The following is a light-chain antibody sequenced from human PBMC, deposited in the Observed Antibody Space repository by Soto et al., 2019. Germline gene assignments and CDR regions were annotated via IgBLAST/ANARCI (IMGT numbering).Light chain of an antibody. J-gene: IGLJ2*01. V-gene: IGLV2-14*01. Sequence: QSALTQPASVSGSPGQSITISCTGTSSDVGGYNYVSWYQQHPGKAPKLMIYEVSNRPSGVSNRFSGSKSGNTASLTISGLQAEDEADYYCGSYTSSSTLGHVVFGGGTKLTVL. CDR2: EVS. CDR3: GSYTSSSTLGHVV. CDR1: SSDVGGYNY.